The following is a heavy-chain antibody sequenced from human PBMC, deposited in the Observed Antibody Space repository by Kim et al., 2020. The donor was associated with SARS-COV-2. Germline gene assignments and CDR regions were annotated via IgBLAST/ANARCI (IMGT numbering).Heavy chain of an antibody. D-gene: IGHD2-15*01. CDR1: GFTFSSYA. CDR3: AREEDCSGGSCYSLAFDY. V-gene: IGHV3-30*04. CDR2: ISYDGSNK. J-gene: IGHJ4*02. Sequence: GGSLRLSCAASGFTFSSYAMHWVRQAPGKGLEWVAVISYDGSNKYYADSVKGRFTISRDNSKNTLYLQMNSLRAEDTAVYYCAREEDCSGGSCYSLAFDYWGQGTLVTVSS.